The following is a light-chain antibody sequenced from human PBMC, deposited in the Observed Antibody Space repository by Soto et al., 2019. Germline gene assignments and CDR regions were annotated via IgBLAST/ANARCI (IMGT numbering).Light chain of an antibody. CDR2: DAT. CDR1: QTISSS. V-gene: IGKV1-5*01. CDR3: QRYNDYQYI. Sequence: DIQMTQSPSTLSASVGDRVTITCRASQTISSSLAWYQFKPGKAPKLLIFDATTLQTGVPSRFSGSGFGTEFTLTISSLQPDDFATYYCQRYNDYQYIFGQGTKLEIK. J-gene: IGKJ2*01.